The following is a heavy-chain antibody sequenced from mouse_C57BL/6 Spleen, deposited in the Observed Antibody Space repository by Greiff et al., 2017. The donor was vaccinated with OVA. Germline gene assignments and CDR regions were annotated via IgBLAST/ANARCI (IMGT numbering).Heavy chain of an antibody. CDR2: IYPGDGDT. CDR3: ARDDGYLYYAMDY. J-gene: IGHJ4*01. Sequence: VQLQQSGPELVKPGASVKISCKASGYAFSSSWMNWVKQRPGKGLEWIGRIYPGDGDTNYNGKFKGKATLTADKSSSTAYMQLSSLTSEDSAVYFCARDDGYLYYAMDYWGQGTSVTVSS. V-gene: IGHV1-82*01. CDR1: GYAFSSSW. D-gene: IGHD2-3*01.